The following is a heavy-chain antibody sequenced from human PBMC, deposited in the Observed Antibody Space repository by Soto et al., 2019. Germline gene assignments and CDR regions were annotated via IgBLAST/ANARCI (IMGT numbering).Heavy chain of an antibody. CDR2: VSASDFST. J-gene: IGHJ4*02. D-gene: IGHD2-15*01. CDR1: GFTLSPYA. CDR3: AKGDCSGGRCYRGFDY. V-gene: IGHV3-23*01. Sequence: EVQLLESGGGLVQPGGSLRLSCEASGFTLSPYAMTWVRQAPGQGLEWVSTVSASDFSTYYADSAKGRFTISRDNAKNTMFLQMNSLRAEDTAVYFCAKGDCSGGRCYRGFDYWGQGTLVTVSA.